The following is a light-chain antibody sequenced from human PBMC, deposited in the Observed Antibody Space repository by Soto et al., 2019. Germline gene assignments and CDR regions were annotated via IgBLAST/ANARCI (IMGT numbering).Light chain of an antibody. CDR1: QSISTW. CDR2: DAS. J-gene: IGKJ1*01. CDR3: QQYDSYSWT. Sequence: DIPMTQSPSTLSASVGDIVTITCRASQSISTWLAWYQQKPGKAPKLMIFDASFLDRGVPSRFSGSGSGTEFTLTISSLQPEDVATYYCQQYDSYSWTFGQGTKVDIK. V-gene: IGKV1-5*01.